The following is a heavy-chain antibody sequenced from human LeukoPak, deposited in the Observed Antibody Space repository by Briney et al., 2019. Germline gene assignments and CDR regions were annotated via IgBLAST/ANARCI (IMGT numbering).Heavy chain of an antibody. CDR3: AREGYCSSSSCYGAGYYYGMDV. CDR2: VSSSGDKT. D-gene: IGHD2-2*01. CDR1: GFTFNNYA. J-gene: IGHJ6*04. V-gene: IGHV3-23*01. Sequence: GGSLRLSCAASGFTFNNYAMSWVRQAPGKGLEWVSLVSSSGDKTYYPESVKGRFTISRDNSKNTLYLQMNSLRAEDTAVYYCAREGYCSSSSCYGAGYYYGMDVWGKGTTVTVSS.